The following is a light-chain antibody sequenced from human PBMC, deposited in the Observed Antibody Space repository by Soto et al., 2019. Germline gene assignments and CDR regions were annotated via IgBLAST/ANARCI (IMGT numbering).Light chain of an antibody. Sequence: EIVLTQSPGTVSVFPWERVTLSCRASQSVSGYLDWFHQKPGQAPRLVLLRIFTRAIGVPARFSGSGSETEFTLTISGLQSEDSGVYYCLQHYSWPWTFGQGTKVDIK. CDR3: LQHYSWPWT. CDR1: QSVSGY. V-gene: IGKV3-15*01. J-gene: IGKJ1*01. CDR2: RIF.